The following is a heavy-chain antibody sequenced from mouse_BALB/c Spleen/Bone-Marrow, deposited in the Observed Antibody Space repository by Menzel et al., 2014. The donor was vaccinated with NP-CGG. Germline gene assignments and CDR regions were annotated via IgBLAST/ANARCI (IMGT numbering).Heavy chain of an antibody. CDR2: INNNGGST. J-gene: IGHJ1*01. CDR3: ARVYGWYFDV. CDR1: GFTFSSYG. Sequence: EVKLMDSGGGLVQPGGSLKLSCVASGFTFSSYGMSWVRQTPDKRLELVATINNNGGSTYYPDSVKGQFTISRDNAKNTLYLQMSSLKSEDTAMYYCARVYGWYFDVWGAGTTVTVSS. V-gene: IGHV5-6-3*01. D-gene: IGHD1-1*01.